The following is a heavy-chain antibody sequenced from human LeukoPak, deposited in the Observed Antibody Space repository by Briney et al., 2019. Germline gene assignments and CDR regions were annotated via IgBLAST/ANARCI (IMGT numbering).Heavy chain of an antibody. CDR3: ARAAYSSGWYGSRVGYYCGMDV. CDR2: INSDGSST. CDR1: GFTFSSYW. V-gene: IGHV3-74*01. J-gene: IGHJ6*02. Sequence: GGSLRLSCAASGFTFSSYWMHWVRHAPGKGLVWVSRINSDGSSTSYADSVKGRFTISRDNAKNTLYLQMNSLRAEDTAVYYCARAAYSSGWYGSRVGYYCGMDVWGQGTTVTVSS. D-gene: IGHD6-19*01.